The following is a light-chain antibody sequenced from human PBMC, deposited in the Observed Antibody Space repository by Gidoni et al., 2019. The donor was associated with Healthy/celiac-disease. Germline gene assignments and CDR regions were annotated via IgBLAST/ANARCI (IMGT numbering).Light chain of an antibody. CDR1: SSNIGAGYD. V-gene: IGLV1-40*01. CDR2: VNS. J-gene: IGLJ3*02. Sequence: QSVLTQPPSVSGAPGQRVTISCTGSSSNIGAGYDVHWYQQLPGSAPKLLIYVNSNRPAGVPDRFSVSNSGTSASLAITGLQAEDEADYYCQSYDSSLSGWVFGGGTKLTVL. CDR3: QSYDSSLSGWV.